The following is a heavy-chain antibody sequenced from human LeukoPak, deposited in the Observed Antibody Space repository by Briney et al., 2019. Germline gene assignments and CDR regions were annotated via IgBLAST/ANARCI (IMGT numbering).Heavy chain of an antibody. D-gene: IGHD3-10*01. CDR3: ARDMYDNGWSSFDY. Sequence: GGSLRLSCAASGFSFSNYAMHWVRQAPGKGLEWVAVISFDGTNKYYANSVQGRFTISRDNSKNTLYLQMNSLRAEDTALYYCARDMYDNGWSSFDYWGQGTLVTVSS. CDR1: GFSFSNYA. J-gene: IGHJ4*02. CDR2: ISFDGTNK. V-gene: IGHV3-30-3*01.